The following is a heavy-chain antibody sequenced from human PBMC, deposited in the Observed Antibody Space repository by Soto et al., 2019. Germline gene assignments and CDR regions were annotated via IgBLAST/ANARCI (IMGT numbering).Heavy chain of an antibody. J-gene: IGHJ4*02. V-gene: IGHV3-30*18. Sequence: GGSLRLSCAASGFTFSSYGMHWVRQAPGKGLEWVAVISYDGSNKYYADSVKGRFTISRDNSKNTLYLQMNSLRAEDTAVYYCAKVHRDGYNYYYFDYWGQGTVGTVS. D-gene: IGHD1-1*01. CDR3: AKVHRDGYNYYYFDY. CDR2: ISYDGSNK. CDR1: GFTFSSYG.